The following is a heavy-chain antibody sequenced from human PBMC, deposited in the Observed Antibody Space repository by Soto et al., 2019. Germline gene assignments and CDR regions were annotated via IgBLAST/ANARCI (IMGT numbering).Heavy chain of an antibody. CDR2: ISGSGGST. J-gene: IGHJ1*01. CDR3: AKDPPVGVPLLREVHD. CDR1: GFTFSNYG. V-gene: IGHV3-23*01. Sequence: GGSLRLSCAASGFTFSNYGMSWVRQAPGKGLEWVSVISGSGGSTYYADSVKGRFTLSRDNSKNTVYLQMNSLRAEDTAVYYCAKDPPVGVPLLREVHDWGQGTLVTVSS. D-gene: IGHD2-15*01.